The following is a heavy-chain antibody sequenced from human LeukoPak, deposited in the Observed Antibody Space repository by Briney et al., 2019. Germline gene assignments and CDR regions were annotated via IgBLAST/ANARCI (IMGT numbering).Heavy chain of an antibody. J-gene: IGHJ4*02. V-gene: IGHV3-49*03. Sequence: PGGSLRLSCTTSGFTFGDYAMSWFRQAPGKGLEWVGFIRGKAYGGTTEYAASVKGRFTISRDDSKSIAYLQMNSLKTEDTAVYYCTRMYYDFWSGQWYFDYWGQGTLVTVSS. D-gene: IGHD3-3*01. CDR3: TRMYYDFWSGQWYFDY. CDR1: GFTFGDYA. CDR2: IRGKAYGGTT.